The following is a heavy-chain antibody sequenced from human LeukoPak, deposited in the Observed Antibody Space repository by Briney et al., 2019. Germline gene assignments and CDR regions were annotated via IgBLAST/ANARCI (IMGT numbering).Heavy chain of an antibody. Sequence: GGSLRLSCAASGFTFSNAWMSWVRQAPGKGLEWVGRIKSKTDGGTTDYAAPVKGRFTISRDDSKNTLYLQMNSLRAEDTAVYYCAREGLRLGELLDWGQGTLVTVSS. D-gene: IGHD3-16*01. V-gene: IGHV3-15*01. J-gene: IGHJ4*02. CDR3: AREGLRLGELLD. CDR1: GFTFSNAW. CDR2: IKSKTDGGTT.